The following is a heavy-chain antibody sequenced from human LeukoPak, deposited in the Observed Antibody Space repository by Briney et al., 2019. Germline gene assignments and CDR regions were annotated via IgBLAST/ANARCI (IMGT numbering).Heavy chain of an antibody. V-gene: IGHV3-11*01. J-gene: IGHJ2*01. CDR1: GFTFSDYY. CDR2: ISSSGTTI. Sequence: GGSLRLSCAASGFTFSDYYMSWIRQAPGKGLEWVSYISSSGTTIYYADSVKGRFTISRDNAKNSLYLQMNSLRAEDTAVYYCARWFGYYGSGSYYKELYWYFDLWGRGTLVTVSS. D-gene: IGHD3-10*01. CDR3: ARWFGYYGSGSYYKELYWYFDL.